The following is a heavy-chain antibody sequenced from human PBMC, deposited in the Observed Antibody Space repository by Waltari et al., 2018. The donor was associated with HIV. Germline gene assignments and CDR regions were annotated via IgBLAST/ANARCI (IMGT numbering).Heavy chain of an antibody. Sequence: EVQLLESGGGLVQPGGSLRLSCAASGFTFSGYWMSWVRQAPGKGLELVANINQDGGDKYYVESVKGRFTISRDNAKNSLYLQMNSLRAEDTALYYCARDYASSVAGTGYWGQGTLVTVSS. J-gene: IGHJ4*02. CDR3: ARDYASSVAGTGY. CDR2: INQDGGDK. CDR1: GFTFSGYW. D-gene: IGHD6-19*01. V-gene: IGHV3-7*01.